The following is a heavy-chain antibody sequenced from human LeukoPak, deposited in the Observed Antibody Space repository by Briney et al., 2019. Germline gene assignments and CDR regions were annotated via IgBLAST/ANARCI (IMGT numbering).Heavy chain of an antibody. D-gene: IGHD1-20*01. J-gene: IGHJ4*02. V-gene: IGHV3-21*01. CDR3: ARDPPFIIGTTFFDY. CDR1: GFAFSSYS. Sequence: GGSLRLSCAASGFAFSSYSMNWVRQAPGKGLEWVSSISTSSTYIYYADSVKGRFTISRDNAKNSLYLQMNSLRAEDTAVYYCARDPPFIIGTTFFDYWGQGTLVTVSS. CDR2: ISTSSTYI.